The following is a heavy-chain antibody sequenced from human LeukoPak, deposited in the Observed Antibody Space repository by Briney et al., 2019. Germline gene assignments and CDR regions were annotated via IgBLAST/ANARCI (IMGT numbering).Heavy chain of an antibody. D-gene: IGHD1-14*01. Sequence: GGSLRLSCTASGFTFIDYGRHWVRQAPGKGLEWVAIIWYDGYNKYYADSVRGRFTISRDNSKNTVYVQMNNLRAEDTAVYYFARDRDRAEFHFVKWRQGTLVTVSS. J-gene: IGHJ4*02. CDR1: GFTFIDYG. V-gene: IGHV3-33*01. CDR2: IWYDGYNK. CDR3: ARDRDRAEFHFVK.